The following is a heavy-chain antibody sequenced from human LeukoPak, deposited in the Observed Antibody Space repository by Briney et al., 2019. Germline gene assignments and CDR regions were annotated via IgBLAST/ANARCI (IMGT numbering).Heavy chain of an antibody. CDR3: AKIHQNRVVVGAKGAFDI. J-gene: IGHJ3*02. Sequence: PGGSLRLSCAASGFTFSGYGMHWVRQAPGKGLEWVAVISYDGSNKYYADSVKGRFTISRDNSKNTLYLQMDSLRAKDTAIYYCAKIHQNRVVVGAKGAFDIWGQGTVVTVSS. V-gene: IGHV3-30-3*02. D-gene: IGHD2-15*01. CDR2: ISYDGSNK. CDR1: GFTFSGYG.